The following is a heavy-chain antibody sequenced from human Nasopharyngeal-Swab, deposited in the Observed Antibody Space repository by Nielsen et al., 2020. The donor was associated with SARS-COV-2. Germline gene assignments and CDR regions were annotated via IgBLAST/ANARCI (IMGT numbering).Heavy chain of an antibody. J-gene: IGHJ4*02. D-gene: IGHD3-22*01. CDR2: IRSKAYGGTT. CDR1: GFTFGDYA. CDR3: TREQPDYYDSSCYYPIPFDS. Sequence: GGSLRLSCTASGFTFGDYAMSWVSQAEGKGREWVGFIRSKAYGGTTEYATSVKGRFTISRDDSKSIAYLQMNSLKTEDTAVYYCTREQPDYYDSSCYYPIPFDSWGQGTLVTVSS. V-gene: IGHV3-49*04.